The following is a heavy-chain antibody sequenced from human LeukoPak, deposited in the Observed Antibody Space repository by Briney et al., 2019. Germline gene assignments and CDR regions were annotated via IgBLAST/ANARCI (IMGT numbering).Heavy chain of an antibody. D-gene: IGHD3-3*01. CDR1: GYSLTELS. V-gene: IGHV1-24*01. J-gene: IGHJ3*02. CDR3: ARDVRFLEWLHAFDI. Sequence: GASVKVSCKVSGYSLTELSMHWVRQAPGKGLEWMGAFDPEDGETIYAQKFQGRVTMTEDTSTDTAYMELSSLRSEDTAVYYCARDVRFLEWLHAFDIWGQGTMVTVSS. CDR2: FDPEDGET.